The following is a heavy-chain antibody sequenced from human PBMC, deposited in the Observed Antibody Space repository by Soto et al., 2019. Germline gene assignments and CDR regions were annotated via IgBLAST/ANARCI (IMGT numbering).Heavy chain of an antibody. CDR2: ISGSGGST. CDR3: AKDRPDILTGYSFDY. Sequence: PGGSLRPSCAASGFTFSSYAMSWVRQAPGKGLEWVSAISGSGGSTYYADSVKGRFTISRDNSKNTLYLQMNSLRAEDTAVYYCAKDRPDILTGYSFDYWGQGTLVTVSS. CDR1: GFTFSSYA. J-gene: IGHJ4*02. V-gene: IGHV3-23*01. D-gene: IGHD3-9*01.